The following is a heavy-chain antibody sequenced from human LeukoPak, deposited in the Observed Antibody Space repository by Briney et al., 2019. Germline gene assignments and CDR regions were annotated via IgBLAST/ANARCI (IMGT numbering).Heavy chain of an antibody. CDR3: ARDDSYSNGVDY. Sequence: SETLSLTCTVSGGSISSYYWSWIRQPPGKGLEWIGYIYYSGSTNYNPSLKSRVTISVDTSKNQFSLKLSSVTAADTAGYYCARDDSYSNGVDYWGQGTLVTVSS. CDR2: IYYSGST. J-gene: IGHJ4*02. V-gene: IGHV4-59*01. CDR1: GGSISSYY. D-gene: IGHD4-11*01.